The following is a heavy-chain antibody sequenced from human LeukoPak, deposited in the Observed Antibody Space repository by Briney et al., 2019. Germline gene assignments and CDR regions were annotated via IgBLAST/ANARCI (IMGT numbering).Heavy chain of an antibody. J-gene: IGHJ6*03. V-gene: IGHV4-34*01. CDR3: ARDGIAARLNYMDV. D-gene: IGHD6-6*01. Sequence: SETLSLTCAVYGGSFSGYYWSWIRQPPGKGLEWIGEINHSGSTNYNPSLKSRVTISVDTSKNQFSLKLSSVTAADTAVYYCARDGIAARLNYMDVWGKGTTVTVSS. CDR1: GGSFSGYY. CDR2: INHSGST.